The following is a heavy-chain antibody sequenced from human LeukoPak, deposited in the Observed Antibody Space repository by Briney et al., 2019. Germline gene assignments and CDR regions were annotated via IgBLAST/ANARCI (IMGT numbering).Heavy chain of an antibody. D-gene: IGHD3-22*01. CDR3: ARDSLTMIVGRQKRGLDY. V-gene: IGHV3-11*04. J-gene: IGHJ4*02. Sequence: GGSLRLSCAASGFTVSSNYMSWVRQAPGKGLEWVSYISSSGSTIYYADSVKGRFTISRDNAKNSLYLQMNSLRAEDTAVYYCARDSLTMIVGRQKRGLDYWGQGTLVTVSS. CDR2: ISSSGSTI. CDR1: GFTVSSNY.